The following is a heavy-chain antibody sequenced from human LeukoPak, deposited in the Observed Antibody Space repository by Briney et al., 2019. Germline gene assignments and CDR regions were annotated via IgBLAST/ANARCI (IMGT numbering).Heavy chain of an antibody. J-gene: IGHJ4*02. D-gene: IGHD6-19*01. Sequence: GWSLRLSCAASGFTFSSYGMHWVRQAPGKGLEWVAFIRYDGSNKYYADSVKGRFTISRDNSKNTLYLQMNSLRAEDTAVYYCAKDPYSSGWLSKYYFDYWGQGTLVTVSS. CDR2: IRYDGSNK. CDR1: GFTFSSYG. CDR3: AKDPYSSGWLSKYYFDY. V-gene: IGHV3-30*02.